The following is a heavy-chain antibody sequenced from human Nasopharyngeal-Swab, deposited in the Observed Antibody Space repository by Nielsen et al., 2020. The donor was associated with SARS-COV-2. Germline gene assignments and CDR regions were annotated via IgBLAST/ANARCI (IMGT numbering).Heavy chain of an antibody. V-gene: IGHV3-30-3*01. D-gene: IGHD3-10*01. Sequence: GESLKIYCAASGFTFSSYAMHWVRQAPGKGLEWMAVISYDGSNKYYADSVKGRFTISRDNSKNTLYLQMNSLRAEDTAVYYCARDWAHYYGSGALLLWWFDPWGQGTLVTVSS. CDR1: GFTFSSYA. CDR3: ARDWAHYYGSGALLLWWFDP. CDR2: ISYDGSNK. J-gene: IGHJ5*02.